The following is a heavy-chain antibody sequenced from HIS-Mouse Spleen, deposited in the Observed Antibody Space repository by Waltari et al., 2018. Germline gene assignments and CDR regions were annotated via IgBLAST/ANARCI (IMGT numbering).Heavy chain of an antibody. D-gene: IGHD6-13*01. V-gene: IGHV4-39*07. Sequence: QLQLQESGPGLVKPSETLSLTCTVSGGSISSSSYYWGWIRQPPGKGLEWIGGIYYSGGTYYHPSPKSRVTISVDTSKNQFSLKLSAVTAADTAVYYCAREIPYSSSWYDWYFDLWGRGTLVTVSS. J-gene: IGHJ2*01. CDR3: AREIPYSSSWYDWYFDL. CDR2: IYYSGGT. CDR1: GGSISSSSYY.